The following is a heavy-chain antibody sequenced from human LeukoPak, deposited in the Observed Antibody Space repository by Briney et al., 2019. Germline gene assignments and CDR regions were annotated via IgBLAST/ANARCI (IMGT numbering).Heavy chain of an antibody. Sequence: ASVTVSFTASGYTFTGYYMHWVRQAPGQGLEWMGRINPNSGGTNYAQKFQGRVTMTRDTSISTAYMELSSLRSEDTAVYYCARDNGPGGAAAFDYWGQGTLVTVSS. V-gene: IGHV1-2*06. D-gene: IGHD6-13*01. CDR3: ARDNGPGGAAAFDY. J-gene: IGHJ4*02. CDR1: GYTFTGYY. CDR2: INPNSGGT.